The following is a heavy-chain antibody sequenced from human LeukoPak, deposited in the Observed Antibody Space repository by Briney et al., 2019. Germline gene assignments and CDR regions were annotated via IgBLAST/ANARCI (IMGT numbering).Heavy chain of an antibody. V-gene: IGHV3-7*03. CDR3: ARVGGWSNYYYYGMDV. CDR1: GFIFSNNW. J-gene: IGHJ6*02. Sequence: GGSLRLSCAASGFIFSNNWMSWVRQAPGKGLEWVANIKQDGSEKYYVDSVKGRFTISRDNAKNSLYLQMNSLRAEDTAVYYCARVGGWSNYYYYGMDVWGQGTTVTVSS. D-gene: IGHD6-19*01. CDR2: IKQDGSEK.